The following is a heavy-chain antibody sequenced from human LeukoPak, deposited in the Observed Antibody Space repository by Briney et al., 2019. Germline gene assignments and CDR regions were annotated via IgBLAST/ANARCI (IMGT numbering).Heavy chain of an antibody. D-gene: IGHD3-10*01. CDR2: IYTSGST. CDR1: GGSISNYY. CDR3: ARHVRTMVRGLMSFDY. V-gene: IGHV4-4*09. J-gene: IGHJ4*02. Sequence: SETLSLTCTVSGGSISNYYWSWIRQPPGKGLEWIGYIYTSGSTNYNPSLKSRVTISVDTSKNHFSLKLSSVTAADTAVYYCARHVRTMVRGLMSFDYWGQGTLVTVSS.